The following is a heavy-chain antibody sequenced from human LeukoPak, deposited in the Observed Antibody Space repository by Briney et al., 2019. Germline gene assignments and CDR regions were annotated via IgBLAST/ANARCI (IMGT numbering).Heavy chain of an antibody. D-gene: IGHD3-16*01. CDR1: GFTFSSYG. V-gene: IGHV3-30*02. CDR2: IQYDGSDI. Sequence: GGSLRLSCAASGFTFSSYGIHWVRQAPGKGLEWVTFIQYDGSDIFYADSVRGRFTISRDNSKNTVYLQMNSLTTEDTAVYFCAQDVPIERVPGFGPGYWGQGTLVTVST. CDR3: AQDVPIERVPGFGPGY. J-gene: IGHJ4*02.